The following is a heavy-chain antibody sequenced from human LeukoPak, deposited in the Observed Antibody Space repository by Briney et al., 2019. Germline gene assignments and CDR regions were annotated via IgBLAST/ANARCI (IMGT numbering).Heavy chain of an antibody. V-gene: IGHV3-48*01. CDR1: GFTFSSYS. CDR3: ARDIAAAGTDYYGMDV. J-gene: IGHJ6*02. D-gene: IGHD6-13*01. Sequence: GGSLRLSCAASGFTFSSYSINWVRQAPGKGLEWVSYISSSSSTIYYADSVKGRLTISRDNAKNSLYLQMNSLRAEDTAVYYCARDIAAAGTDYYGMDVWGQGTTVTVSS. CDR2: ISSSSSTI.